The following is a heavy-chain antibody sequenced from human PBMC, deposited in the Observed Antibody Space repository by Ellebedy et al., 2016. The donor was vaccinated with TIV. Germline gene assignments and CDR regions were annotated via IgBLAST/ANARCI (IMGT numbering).Heavy chain of an antibody. Sequence: GESLKISCEASGFTFTSYWMYWVRQAPGKGLEWVGRIKREVDGGTTDYAAPVKDRFTISRDDSKSTVYLQMNSLKTEDTAVYYCASGWGTYDYWGQGTLVTVSS. CDR3: ASGWGTYDY. V-gene: IGHV3-15*01. J-gene: IGHJ4*02. CDR1: GFTFTSYW. CDR2: IKREVDGGTT. D-gene: IGHD3-16*01.